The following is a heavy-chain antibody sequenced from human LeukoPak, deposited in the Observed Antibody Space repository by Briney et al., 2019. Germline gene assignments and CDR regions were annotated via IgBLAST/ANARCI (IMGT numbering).Heavy chain of an antibody. V-gene: IGHV4-38-2*02. J-gene: IGHJ4*02. D-gene: IGHD6-13*01. Sequence: SETLSLTCTVSGYSISSGYYWGWIRQPPGKGLEWIGSIYHSGSTYYNPSLKSRVTISVDTSKNQFSLKLSSVTAADTAVYYCARVIAAAGSELFDYWGQGTLVTVSS. CDR3: ARVIAAAGSELFDY. CDR2: IYHSGST. CDR1: GYSISSGYY.